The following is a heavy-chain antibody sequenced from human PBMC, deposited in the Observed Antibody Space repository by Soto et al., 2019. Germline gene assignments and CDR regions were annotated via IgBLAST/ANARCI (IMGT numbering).Heavy chain of an antibody. J-gene: IGHJ6*02. CDR1: GFTFSSYA. D-gene: IGHD2-15*01. Sequence: PGGSLRLSCAASGFTFSSYAMSWVRQAPGKGLEWVSAISGSGGSTYYADSVKGRFTISRDNSKNTLYLQMNSLRAEDTAVYYCARDSRQDSYYYYGMDVWGQGTTVTVSS. V-gene: IGHV3-23*01. CDR3: ARDSRQDSYYYYGMDV. CDR2: ISGSGGST.